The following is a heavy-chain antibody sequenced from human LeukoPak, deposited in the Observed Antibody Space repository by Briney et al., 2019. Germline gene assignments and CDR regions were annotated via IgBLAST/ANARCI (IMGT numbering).Heavy chain of an antibody. J-gene: IGHJ4*02. CDR1: GFTVSSNY. Sequence: GGSLRLSCAASGFTVSSNYMSWVRQAPGKGLEWVSVIHSGGSTYYADSVKGRFTISRDNSKNTLYLQMNSLRAEDTAVYYCARDKWGAVAGLDYWGQGTLVTVSS. V-gene: IGHV3-53*01. D-gene: IGHD6-19*01. CDR3: ARDKWGAVAGLDY. CDR2: IHSGGST.